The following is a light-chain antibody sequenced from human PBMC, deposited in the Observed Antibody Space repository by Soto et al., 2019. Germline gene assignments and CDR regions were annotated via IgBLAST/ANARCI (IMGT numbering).Light chain of an antibody. CDR1: SSDVGAYNL. V-gene: IGLV2-14*01. CDR2: EVS. Sequence: QSTLTHPASVSGSPGHSVTISCTGTSSDVGAYNLVSWYQQYPGKAPKLMIYEVSNRPSGVSNRFSGSKSGNTASLTISGLHAEDDADYYCCTSYEGGGKYVFGTGTKVTVL. CDR3: TSYEGGGKYV. J-gene: IGLJ1*01.